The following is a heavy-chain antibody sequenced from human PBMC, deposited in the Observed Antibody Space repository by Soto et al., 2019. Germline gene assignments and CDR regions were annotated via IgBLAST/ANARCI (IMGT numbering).Heavy chain of an antibody. CDR3: ARSVEGHFDY. Sequence: EVQLVESGGGLVQPGGSLRLTCVASGFPFSIYSMNWVRQAPGKGLEWSSYITSDTNTIKYADSVKGRFTISRDNAKNLVYLTMNSLRDEDTAVYFCARSVEGHFDYWGQGTVVTVSS. J-gene: IGHJ4*02. D-gene: IGHD6-19*01. CDR1: GFPFSIYS. V-gene: IGHV3-48*02. CDR2: ITSDTNTI.